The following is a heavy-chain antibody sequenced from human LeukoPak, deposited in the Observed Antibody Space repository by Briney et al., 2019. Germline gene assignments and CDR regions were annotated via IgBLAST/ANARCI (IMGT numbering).Heavy chain of an antibody. J-gene: IGHJ4*02. CDR2: ISYDGSNK. D-gene: IGHD1-1*01. CDR3: ARDPRQLERLGFDY. V-gene: IGHV3-30*04. Sequence: GGSLRLSCVASGFTFSDHYMDWVRQAPGKGLEWVAVISYDGSNKYYADSVKGRFTISRDNSKNTLYLQMNSLRAEDTAVYYCARDPRQLERLGFDYWGQGTLVTVSS. CDR1: GFTFSDHY.